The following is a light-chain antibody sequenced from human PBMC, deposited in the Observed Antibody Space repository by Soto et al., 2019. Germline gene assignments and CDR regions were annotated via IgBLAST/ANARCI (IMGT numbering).Light chain of an antibody. V-gene: IGLV2-14*01. CDR2: EVS. CDR1: SSDVGDYNY. Sequence: QSALTQPASVSGSTGQSITLSCTGTSSDVGDYNYVSWYQQHPGKAPRLIIYEVSYRPSGVSNRFSGSKSGNTASLTISGLQAEDEADYYCSSYASSSTWVFGGGTKVTVL. CDR3: SSYASSSTWV. J-gene: IGLJ3*02.